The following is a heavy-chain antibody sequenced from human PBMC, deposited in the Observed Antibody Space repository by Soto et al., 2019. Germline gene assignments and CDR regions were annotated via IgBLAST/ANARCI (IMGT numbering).Heavy chain of an antibody. J-gene: IGHJ5*02. Sequence: SETLSLTCTVSGGSISSSSYYWGWIRQPPGKGLEWIGSIYYSGSTYYNPSLKSRVTISVDTSKNQFSLKLSSVTAADTAVYYCARHPRITIFGVVQTNPSWFDPRGQGTLVTVSP. CDR2: IYYSGST. V-gene: IGHV4-39*01. CDR3: ARHPRITIFGVVQTNPSWFDP. D-gene: IGHD3-3*01. CDR1: GGSISSSSYY.